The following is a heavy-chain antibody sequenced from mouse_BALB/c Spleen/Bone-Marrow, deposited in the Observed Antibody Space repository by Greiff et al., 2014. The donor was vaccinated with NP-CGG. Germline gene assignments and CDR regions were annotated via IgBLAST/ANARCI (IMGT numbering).Heavy chain of an antibody. CDR2: IRNKDNGYTT. Sequence: EVKLMESGGGLVQPGGSLRLSCATSGFTFTDYYMSWVRQPPGKALEWLGSIRNKDNGYTTEYSASVKGRFTISRDNSQSILYLQMNTLRAEDSAIYYCAGAFTVINAMDYWGQGTSVTVSS. D-gene: IGHD2-4*01. CDR1: GFTFTDYY. V-gene: IGHV7-3*02. CDR3: AGAFTVINAMDY. J-gene: IGHJ4*01.